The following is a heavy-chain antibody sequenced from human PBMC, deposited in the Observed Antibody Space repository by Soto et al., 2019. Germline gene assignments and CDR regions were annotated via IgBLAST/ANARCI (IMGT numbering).Heavy chain of an antibody. Sequence: GGSLRLSCAASGFTFSYYDMTWVRQAPGKGLEWVSVITYNGDNTYYADSVKGRFTISRDNSKDTVHLQMNSLRAEDTAVYYCARYIRGPTVFYFGFWGPGVLVTVSS. D-gene: IGHD5-18*01. V-gene: IGHV3-23*01. CDR3: ARYIRGPTVFYFGF. J-gene: IGHJ4*02. CDR1: GFTFSYYD. CDR2: ITYNGDNT.